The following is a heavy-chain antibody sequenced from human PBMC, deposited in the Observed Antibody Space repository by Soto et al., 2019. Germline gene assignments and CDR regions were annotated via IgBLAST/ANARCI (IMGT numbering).Heavy chain of an antibody. V-gene: IGHV4-39*01. D-gene: IGHD3-3*01. CDR2: IYYSGST. CDR3: ARHVFSWYYDFWSGYYGFYY. Sequence: QLQLQESGPGLVKPSETLSLTCTVSGGSISSSSYYWGWIRQPPGKGLEWIGSIYYSGSTYYNPSLKSRVTISVDTSKNQFSLKLSSVTAADTAVYYCARHVFSWYYDFWSGYYGFYYWGQGTLVTVSS. J-gene: IGHJ4*02. CDR1: GGSISSSSYY.